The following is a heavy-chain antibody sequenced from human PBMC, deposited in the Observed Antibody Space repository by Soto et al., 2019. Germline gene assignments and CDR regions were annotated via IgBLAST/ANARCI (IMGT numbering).Heavy chain of an antibody. V-gene: IGHV3-48*02. D-gene: IGHD1-20*01. Sequence: EVQLVESGGGLVQPGGSLRLSCAASGFTFSSYSMNWVGQAPGKGLEWVSYISSSIITIYYADSVKGRFTISRDNAKKSLYLKMNSLRDEDTAVYYCVRDVYVDAMDVWGQGTTVTVSS. CDR1: GFTFSSYS. CDR3: VRDVYVDAMDV. CDR2: ISSSIITI. J-gene: IGHJ6*02.